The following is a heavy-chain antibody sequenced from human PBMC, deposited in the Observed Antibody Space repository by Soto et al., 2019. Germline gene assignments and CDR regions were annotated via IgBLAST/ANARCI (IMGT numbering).Heavy chain of an antibody. Sequence: QVQLQESGPGLVKPAETLSLTCTVSGGSLPSYCWSWIRQPPGKGLEWIGFVYVTGSARYNPSLNRRVTPSVDTSKNQFSLKLTSVTAADTPIYYCARRLVSTETFDYWGQGPLVTVSS. CDR1: GGSLPSYC. CDR3: ARRLVSTETFDY. J-gene: IGHJ4*02. D-gene: IGHD5-12*01. CDR2: VYVTGSA. V-gene: IGHV4-59*08.